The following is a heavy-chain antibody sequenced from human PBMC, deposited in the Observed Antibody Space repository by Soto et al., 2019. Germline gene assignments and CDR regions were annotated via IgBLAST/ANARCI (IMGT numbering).Heavy chain of an antibody. J-gene: IGHJ5*02. Sequence: GASLRLSCAASGFTFSSYGMHWVRQAPGKGLEWVAVISYDGSNKYYADSVKGRFTISRDNSKNTLYPQMNSLRAEDKAVYHCAKASRKWKVVTAIEAPNWFYPWGQGT. V-gene: IGHV3-30*18. CDR3: AKASRKWKVVTAIEAPNWFYP. D-gene: IGHD2-21*02. CDR1: GFTFSSYG. CDR2: ISYDGSNK.